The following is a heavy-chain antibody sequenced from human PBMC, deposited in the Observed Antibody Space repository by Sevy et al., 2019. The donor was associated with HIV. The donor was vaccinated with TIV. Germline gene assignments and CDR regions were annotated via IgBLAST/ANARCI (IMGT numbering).Heavy chain of an antibody. Sequence: ASVKVSCKASGGTFSSYAISWVRQAPGQGLEWMGGIIPIFGTANYAQKFQGRVTITADESTSTAYMELSSLRSEDTAVYYCARESGYDYGGSLDYWGQGTLVTVSS. CDR2: IIPIFGTA. D-gene: IGHD5-12*01. V-gene: IGHV1-69*13. CDR1: GGTFSSYA. J-gene: IGHJ4*02. CDR3: ARESGYDYGGSLDY.